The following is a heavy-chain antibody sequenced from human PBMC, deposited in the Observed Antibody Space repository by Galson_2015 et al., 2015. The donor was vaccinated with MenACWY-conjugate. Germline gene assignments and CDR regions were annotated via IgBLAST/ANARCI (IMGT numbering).Heavy chain of an antibody. CDR2: INLDGSLT. CDR3: ARGTSAWYGIDY. D-gene: IGHD6-19*01. J-gene: IGHJ4*02. CDR1: GFTFSKNW. V-gene: IGHV3-74*01. Sequence: SLRLSCAASGFTFSKNWMHWVRQAPGQGLVWVSRINLDGSLTNYADSVKGRFTISRDDAKNTLFLQMNSLRADDTAVYYCARGTSAWYGIDYWGQGTLVTVSS.